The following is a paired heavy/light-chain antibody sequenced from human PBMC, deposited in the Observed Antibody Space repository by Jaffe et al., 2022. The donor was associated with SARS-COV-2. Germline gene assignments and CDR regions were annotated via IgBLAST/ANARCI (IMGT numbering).Heavy chain of an antibody. Sequence: EVQLLESGGGLVQPGGSLRLSCAASGFTFSSYVMIWVRQAPGKGLEWVSAISGSSDSTYYADSVEGRFTISRDNSKNTLYLQMNSLRVEDTALYYCAKGSSSSRPYYFDYWGQGTLVTVSS. J-gene: IGHJ4*02. CDR1: GFTFSSYV. V-gene: IGHV3-23*01. CDR2: ISGSSDST. D-gene: IGHD6-6*01. CDR3: AKGSSSSRPYYFDY.
Light chain of an antibody. CDR3: QHYGSSRT. CDR1: QTVSSSH. CDR2: GAS. V-gene: IGKV3-20*01. Sequence: EIVLTQSPGTLSLSPGERATLSCRASQTVSSSHLAWYQQKPGQAPRLLIYGASSRATGIPDRFSGSGSLTDFTLTISRLEPEDFAVYYCQHYGSSRTFGQGTKVEIK. J-gene: IGKJ1*01.